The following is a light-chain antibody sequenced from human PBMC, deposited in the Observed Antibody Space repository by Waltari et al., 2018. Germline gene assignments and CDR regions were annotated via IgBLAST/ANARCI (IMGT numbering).Light chain of an antibody. Sequence: QSALTQPASMSGSPGQSITVSCTGTSSDVGGDDLVSWYQQHPGKAPKLIIYAAFKRPSGVSDRFSGSNSGNTASLTISGLQAEDEADDYCCSYAGSNTWVFGGGTKLTVL. V-gene: IGLV2-23*01. J-gene: IGLJ3*02. CDR2: AAF. CDR3: CSYAGSNTWV. CDR1: SSDVGGDDL.